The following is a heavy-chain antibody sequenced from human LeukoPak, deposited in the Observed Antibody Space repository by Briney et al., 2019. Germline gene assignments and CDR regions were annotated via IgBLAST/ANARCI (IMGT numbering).Heavy chain of an antibody. Sequence: GGSLRLSCAASGFIFNAHGMHWVRQAPGKGLEWVAVLSYDGSNTYYADSVKGRFTISRDNSKNTLYLQMNSLRAEDTAVYYCVYDSSGYYYLDYWGQGTLVTVSS. J-gene: IGHJ4*02. CDR1: GFIFNAHG. V-gene: IGHV3-30*03. CDR3: VYDSSGYYYLDY. CDR2: LSYDGSNT. D-gene: IGHD3-22*01.